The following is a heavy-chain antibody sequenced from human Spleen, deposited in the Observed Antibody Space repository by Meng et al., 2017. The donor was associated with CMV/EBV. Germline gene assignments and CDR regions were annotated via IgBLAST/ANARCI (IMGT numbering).Heavy chain of an antibody. Sequence: GESLKISCAASGFTFSSYGMHWVRQAPGKGPEWVSALSSRGGTTYYADSVKGRFTISRDNSKNTLYLQMNSLRPEDAAVYFCAKGVSGRGGVADFWGQGTLVTVSS. CDR2: LSSRGGTT. J-gene: IGHJ4*02. CDR3: AKGVSGRGGVADF. V-gene: IGHV3-NL1*01. D-gene: IGHD6-19*01. CDR1: GFTFSSYG.